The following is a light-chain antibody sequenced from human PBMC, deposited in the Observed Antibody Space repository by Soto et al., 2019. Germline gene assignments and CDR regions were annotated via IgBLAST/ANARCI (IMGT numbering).Light chain of an antibody. CDR2: GAS. V-gene: IGKV3-20*01. CDR3: QQYGGSPWT. Sequence: EIVLTQSPGTLSLSPGERATLSCRASQSVSNSYLAWYQQKPGQAPRLLIYGASSRATGIPDRFSGSGSGTXXAXTXSRXXXXDFAVYHCQQYGGSPWTFGQGTKVEIK. CDR1: QSVSNSY. J-gene: IGKJ1*01.